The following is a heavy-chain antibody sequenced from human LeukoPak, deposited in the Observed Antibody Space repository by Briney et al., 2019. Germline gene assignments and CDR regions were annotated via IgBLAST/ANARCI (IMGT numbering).Heavy chain of an antibody. D-gene: IGHD3-22*01. Sequence: GGSLRLSCAASGFTFSSYWMSWVRQAPGKGLEWVANIKQDGSEKYYVDSVKGRFTISRDNAKNSLYLQMNSLRAEDTAVYYCAGYNYYDSSGYYGRVYWGQGTLVTVSS. V-gene: IGHV3-7*01. CDR2: IKQDGSEK. CDR1: GFTFSSYW. J-gene: IGHJ4*02. CDR3: AGYNYYDSSGYYGRVY.